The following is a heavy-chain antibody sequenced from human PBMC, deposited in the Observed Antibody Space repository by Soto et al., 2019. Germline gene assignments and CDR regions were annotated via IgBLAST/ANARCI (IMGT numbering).Heavy chain of an antibody. D-gene: IGHD5-12*01. V-gene: IGHV4-30-2*01. CDR3: AAGGGLPRYY. J-gene: IGHJ4*02. CDR1: GGSISSGGYS. Sequence: QLQLQESGSGLVKPSQTLSLTCAVSGGSISSGGYSWSWIRQPPGKGLEWIGYIYHSGSTYYNPSLKGRDTISGDRSKNQFSLRLSSVTAADTAVYYCAAGGGLPRYYWGQGTLVTVSS. CDR2: IYHSGST.